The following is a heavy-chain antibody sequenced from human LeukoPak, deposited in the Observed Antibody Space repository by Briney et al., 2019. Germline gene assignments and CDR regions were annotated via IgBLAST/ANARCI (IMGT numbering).Heavy chain of an antibody. V-gene: IGHV1-2*02. CDR2: INPHNGGT. Sequence: ASVKVSCKASGYTFTGYYMHWVRQASGQGLEWMGWINPHNGGTSYAQKFQGRVTMTRDTSITTAYMELPSLTSDDTAVYYCARGYSSPVPNFDYWGQGTLVTVSS. D-gene: IGHD6-19*01. CDR1: GYTFTGYY. CDR3: ARGYSSPVPNFDY. J-gene: IGHJ4*02.